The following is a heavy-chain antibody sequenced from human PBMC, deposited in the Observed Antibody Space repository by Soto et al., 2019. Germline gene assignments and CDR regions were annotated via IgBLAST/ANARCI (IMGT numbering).Heavy chain of an antibody. CDR2: IYPGDSDT. D-gene: IGHD2-21*02. CDR1: GYSFTSYW. Sequence: PGESLKICCKGSGYSFTSYWIGWVRQMPGKGLEWMGIIYPGDSDTRYSPSFQGQVTISADKSISTAYLQWSSLKASDTAMYYCARQGYYCGGDCYSDYWGQGTLVTVSS. CDR3: ARQGYYCGGDCYSDY. J-gene: IGHJ4*02. V-gene: IGHV5-51*01.